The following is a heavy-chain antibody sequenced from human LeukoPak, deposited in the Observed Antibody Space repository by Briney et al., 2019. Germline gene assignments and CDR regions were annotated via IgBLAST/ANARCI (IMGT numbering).Heavy chain of an antibody. D-gene: IGHD3-10*01. Sequence: GGALRLSCSTSGFTFSRFSMRWVRQAPGKGLEWVASIYFSGNFIMYADSVKGRFTISRDNANNSVYLQMSSLTVDDTAVYYCAREFNVIGNFDYWGQGTLVTVSS. CDR2: IYFSGNFI. V-gene: IGHV3-21*01. CDR3: AREFNVIGNFDY. J-gene: IGHJ4*02. CDR1: GFTFSRFS.